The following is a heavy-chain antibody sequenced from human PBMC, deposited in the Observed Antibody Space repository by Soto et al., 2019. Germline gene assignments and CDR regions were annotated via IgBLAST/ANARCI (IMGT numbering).Heavy chain of an antibody. J-gene: IGHJ6*02. V-gene: IGHV4-31*03. CDR3: ATRTDYYYGSGSLGGMDV. D-gene: IGHD3-10*01. CDR2: IYYGGST. CDR1: GGSISSGSYY. Sequence: QVQLQESGPGLVKPSQTLSLTCTVSGGSISSGSYYWSWIRQLPGKGLEWMGYIYYGGSTNYNPSLKSRVTISVDTSKNQFSLKLNSVTAADTAVYYCATRTDYYYGSGSLGGMDVWGQGTTVTVSS.